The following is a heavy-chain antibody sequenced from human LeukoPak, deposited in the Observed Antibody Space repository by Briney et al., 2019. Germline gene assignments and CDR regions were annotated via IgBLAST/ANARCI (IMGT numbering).Heavy chain of an antibody. CDR3: ARGRDLFDY. Sequence: GGSLRLSCAASGFTFSTYSMNWVRQAPGKGLEWVAYISSSSSTIYYADSVKGRFTISRDNAKNSLYLQMNSLRAEDTVVYYCARGRDLFDYWGPGTLVTVSS. CDR1: GFTFSTYS. CDR2: ISSSSSTI. V-gene: IGHV3-48*04. J-gene: IGHJ4*02.